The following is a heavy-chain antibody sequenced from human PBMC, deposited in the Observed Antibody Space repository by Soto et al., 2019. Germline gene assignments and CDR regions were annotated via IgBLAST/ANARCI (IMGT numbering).Heavy chain of an antibody. CDR2: IYPGDSDT. Sequence: GESLKISCKGSGYTFNNYWIAWVRQMPGKGLEWMGIIYPGDSDTRYSPSLQGQVTISADKSINTAYLQWSSLKASDTAIYYCARHNRSFGVAVDYPMDVWGQGTTVTVSS. D-gene: IGHD3-3*01. J-gene: IGHJ6*02. CDR3: ARHNRSFGVAVDYPMDV. CDR1: GYTFNNYW. V-gene: IGHV5-51*01.